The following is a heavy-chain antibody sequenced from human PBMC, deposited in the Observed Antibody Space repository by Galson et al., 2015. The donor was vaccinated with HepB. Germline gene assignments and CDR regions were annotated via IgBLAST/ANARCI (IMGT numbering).Heavy chain of an antibody. CDR3: AASSPLNPDAFDI. CDR2: IVVGSGNT. V-gene: IGHV1-58*02. Sequence: SVKVSCKASGFTFTSSAMQWVRQARGQRLEWIGWIVVGSGNTNYAQKFQERVTITRDMSTSTAYMELSSLRSEDTAVYYCAASSPLNPDAFDIWGQGTMVTVSS. CDR1: GFTFTSSA. J-gene: IGHJ3*02. D-gene: IGHD1-14*01.